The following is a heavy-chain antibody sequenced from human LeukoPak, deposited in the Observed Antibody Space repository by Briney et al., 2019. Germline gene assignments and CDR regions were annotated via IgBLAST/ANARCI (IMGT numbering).Heavy chain of an antibody. V-gene: IGHV3-48*04. CDR1: GFTFSNYA. J-gene: IGHJ4*02. CDR2: ISSSGSTI. Sequence: GGSLRLSCAASGFTFSNYAMNWVRQAPGKGLEWVSYISSSGSTIYYADSVKGRFTISRDNAKNSLYLQMNSLRAEDTAVYYCAREPYYYDSSGFFDYWGQGTLVTVSS. CDR3: AREPYYYDSSGFFDY. D-gene: IGHD3-22*01.